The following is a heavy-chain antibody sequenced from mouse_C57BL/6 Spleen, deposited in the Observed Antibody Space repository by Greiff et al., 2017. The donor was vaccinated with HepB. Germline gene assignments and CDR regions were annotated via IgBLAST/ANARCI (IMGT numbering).Heavy chain of an antibody. Sequence: VQLQQPGAELVKPGASVKMSCKASGYTFTSYWITWVKQRPGQGLEWIGDIYPGSGSTNYNEKFKSKATLTVDTSSSTAYMQLSSLTSEDSAVYYGARWYLGNYYAMDYWGQGTSVTVSS. CDR3: ARWYLGNYYAMDY. J-gene: IGHJ4*01. V-gene: IGHV1-55*01. D-gene: IGHD1-1*02. CDR2: IYPGSGST. CDR1: GYTFTSYW.